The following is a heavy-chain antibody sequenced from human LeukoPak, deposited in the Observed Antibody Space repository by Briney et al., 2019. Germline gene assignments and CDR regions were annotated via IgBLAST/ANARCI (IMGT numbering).Heavy chain of an antibody. J-gene: IGHJ4*02. CDR3: VRAGYGTYSGRPFDN. CDR2: ISYDGSNK. D-gene: IGHD1-26*01. V-gene: IGHV3-30*03. Sequence: GGSLRLSCAASGFTFSNYGMHWVRQAPGKGLEWVAVISYDGSNKYYADSVKGRFTISRDNSKNTLYLQMDSLRVEDTAVYYCVRAGYGTYSGRPFDNWGQGTLVTVSS. CDR1: GFTFSNYG.